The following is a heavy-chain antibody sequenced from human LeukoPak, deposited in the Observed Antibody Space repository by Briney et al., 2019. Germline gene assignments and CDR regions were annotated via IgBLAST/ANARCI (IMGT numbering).Heavy chain of an antibody. CDR1: GFTFSSYG. J-gene: IGHJ4*02. V-gene: IGHV3-23*01. CDR2: ISGSGGST. D-gene: IGHD6-13*01. CDR3: ARGYSSSWYDVYY. Sequence: GGSLRLSCAASGFTFSSYGMSWVRQAPGKGLEWVSAISGSGGSTYYADSVKGRFTISRDNAKNSLYLQMNSLRAEDTAVYYCARGYSSSWYDVYYWGQGTLVTVSS.